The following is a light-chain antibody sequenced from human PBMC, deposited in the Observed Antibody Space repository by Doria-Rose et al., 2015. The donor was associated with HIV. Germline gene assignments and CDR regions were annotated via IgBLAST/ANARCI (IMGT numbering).Light chain of an antibody. CDR2: WAS. V-gene: IGKV4-1*01. CDR1: QSLLYTSKNY. CDR3: QQYYDTPS. Sequence: DIRVTQSPESLGMSLGERATLNRKSNQSLLYTSKNYLAWYQQKPGQPPKLLIYWASTRQSGVPARFSGSGSGTDFTLTISSLEAKDVAVYYCQQYYDTPSFGPGTTVDIK. J-gene: IGKJ3*01.